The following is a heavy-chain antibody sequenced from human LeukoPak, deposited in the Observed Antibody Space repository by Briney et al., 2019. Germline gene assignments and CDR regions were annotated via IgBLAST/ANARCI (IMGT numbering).Heavy chain of an antibody. V-gene: IGHV1-2*02. D-gene: IGHD2-2*01. Sequence: ASVKVSCKASGYTFTGYYMHWVRQAPGQGLEWMGWINPNSGGTNYAQKFQGRVTMTRDTSISTAYMELSRLRSDDTAVYYCARDLVGYCSSTSCFDLGYWGQGTLATVSS. J-gene: IGHJ4*02. CDR1: GYTFTGYY. CDR3: ARDLVGYCSSTSCFDLGY. CDR2: INPNSGGT.